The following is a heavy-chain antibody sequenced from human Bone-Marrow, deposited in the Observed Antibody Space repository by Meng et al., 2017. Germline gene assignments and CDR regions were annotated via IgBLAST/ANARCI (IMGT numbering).Heavy chain of an antibody. Sequence: GESLKISCEVSGFTFSNAWMNWVRQAPGKGLEWVGRIRSKADGGTTEYAAPVKGRFTVSRDDSKSTLYLQMNTLKTEDTGVYYCTTDAQWGIWGQGTMVTVSS. J-gene: IGHJ3*02. CDR2: IRSKADGGTT. CDR3: TTDAQWGI. V-gene: IGHV3-15*01. D-gene: IGHD1-26*01. CDR1: GFTFSNAW.